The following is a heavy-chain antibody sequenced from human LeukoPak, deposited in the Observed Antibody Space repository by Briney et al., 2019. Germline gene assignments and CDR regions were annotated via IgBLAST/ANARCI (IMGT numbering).Heavy chain of an antibody. CDR2: INQDGSER. J-gene: IGHJ4*02. V-gene: IGHV3-7*02. D-gene: IGHD3-16*01. Sequence: GGSLRLSCAASGITFSSYWMAWVRQAPGKGLEWVANINQDGSERYYVDPVRGRFTISRDNAKNSLYLQMSSLRAEDTAVYYCGSGPGGVTYWGQGTLVTVSS. CDR3: GSGPGGVTY. CDR1: GITFSSYW.